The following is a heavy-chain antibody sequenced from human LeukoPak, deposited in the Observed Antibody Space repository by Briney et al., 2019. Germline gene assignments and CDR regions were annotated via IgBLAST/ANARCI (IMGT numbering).Heavy chain of an antibody. CDR2: ISSSSSYI. D-gene: IGHD3-3*01. V-gene: IGHV3-21*01. CDR3: ARDMGTGHYDFWSGYYKDYMDV. J-gene: IGHJ6*03. Sequence: GGSLRLSCAASGFTFSSYSMNWVRQAPGKGLEWVSSISSSSSYIYYADSVKGRFTISRDNAKNSLYLQMNSLRAEDTAVYYCARDMGTGHYDFWSGYYKDYMDVRGKGTTVTVSS. CDR1: GFTFSSYS.